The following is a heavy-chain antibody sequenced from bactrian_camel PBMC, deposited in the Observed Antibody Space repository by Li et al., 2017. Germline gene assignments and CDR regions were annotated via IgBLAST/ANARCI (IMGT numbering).Heavy chain of an antibody. V-gene: IGHV3S40*01. Sequence: VQLVESGGGLVQPGGSLRLSCAGSRFIKYTFGQYDMSWVRQAPGKGVEWISSIHSGGGTTIYADSVKGRFTISEDNAKNTLFLQMNNLRPEDTARYYCARGFDRGNDDFCRPNLSGHGTQVTVS. CDR1: RFIKYTFGQYD. D-gene: IGHD3*01. CDR2: IHSGGGTT. J-gene: IGHJ4*01.